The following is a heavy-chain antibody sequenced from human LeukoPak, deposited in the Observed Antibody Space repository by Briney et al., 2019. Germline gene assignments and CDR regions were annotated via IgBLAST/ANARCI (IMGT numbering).Heavy chain of an antibody. Sequence: SVKVSCKASGYTFTSYYMHWVRQAPGQGLEWMGGIIPIFGTANYAQKFQGRVTITADESTSTAYMELSSLRSEDTAVYYCARWQMDGDGYSIFDYWGQGTLVTVSS. CDR2: IIPIFGTA. V-gene: IGHV1-69*13. J-gene: IGHJ4*02. CDR3: ARWQMDGDGYSIFDY. D-gene: IGHD5-24*01. CDR1: GYTFTSYY.